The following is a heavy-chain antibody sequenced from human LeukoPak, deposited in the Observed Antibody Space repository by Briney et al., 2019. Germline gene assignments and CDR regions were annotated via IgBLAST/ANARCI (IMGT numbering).Heavy chain of an antibody. D-gene: IGHD3-22*01. J-gene: IGHJ4*02. Sequence: ASVKVSCKASGYTFTGYYMHWVRQAPGQGLEWMGWINPNSGGTNYAQQFQGRVTMTRDTSISTAYMELSRLRSDDTAVYYCARTALTYYYDSSGYYGYWGQGTLVTVSS. CDR1: GYTFTGYY. CDR2: INPNSGGT. V-gene: IGHV1-2*02. CDR3: ARTALTYYYDSSGYYGY.